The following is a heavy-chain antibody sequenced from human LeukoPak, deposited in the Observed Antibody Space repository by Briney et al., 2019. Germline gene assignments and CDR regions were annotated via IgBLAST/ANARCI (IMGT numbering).Heavy chain of an antibody. CDR1: GFTFSSYA. J-gene: IGHJ5*02. V-gene: IGHV3-30-3*01. CDR3: ARTPPHSIAVAGTSNWFDP. CDR2: ISYDGSNK. D-gene: IGHD6-19*01. Sequence: SGGSLRLSCAASGFTFSSYAMHWVRQAPGKGLEWVAVISYDGSNKYYADSVKGRFTISRDNSKNTLYLQMNSLRAEDTAVYYCARTPPHSIAVAGTSNWFDPWGQGTLVTVSS.